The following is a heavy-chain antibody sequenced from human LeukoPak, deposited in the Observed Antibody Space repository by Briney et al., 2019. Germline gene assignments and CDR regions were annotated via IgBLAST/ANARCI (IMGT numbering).Heavy chain of an antibody. J-gene: IGHJ4*02. CDR2: ISNSGNTI. Sequence: GGSLRLSCAASGFTFSSYEMNWVRQAPGKGLEWVSYISNSGNTIYYADSVKGRFTISRDNAKNSLYLQMNSLRAEDTAVYYCARRSRGTGSWYYFDYWGQGTLVTVSS. D-gene: IGHD3-10*01. CDR3: ARRSRGTGSWYYFDY. V-gene: IGHV3-48*03. CDR1: GFTFSSYE.